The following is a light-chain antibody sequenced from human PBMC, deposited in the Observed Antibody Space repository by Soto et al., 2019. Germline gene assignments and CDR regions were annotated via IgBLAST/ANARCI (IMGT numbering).Light chain of an antibody. CDR1: TGAVTSGHY. CDR3: CSYAGSYTFEYV. Sequence: QAVVTQEPSLTVSPGGTVTLTCGSSTGAVTSGHYASWFQQKPGQAPKTLIYDTSHKQPWTPARFSGSLLGGKAALTLSGAQPEDEADYYCCSYAGSYTFEYVFGTGTKLTVL. CDR2: DTS. J-gene: IGLJ1*01. V-gene: IGLV7-46*01.